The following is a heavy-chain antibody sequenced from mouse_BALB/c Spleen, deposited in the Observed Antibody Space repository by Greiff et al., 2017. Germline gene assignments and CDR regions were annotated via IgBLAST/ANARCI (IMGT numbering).Heavy chain of an antibody. Sequence: VKLQESGPGLVAPSQSLSITCTVSGFSLTSYGVHWVRQPPGKGLEWLGVIWAGGSTNYNSALMSRLSISKDNSKSQVFLKMNSLQTDDTAMYYCARGDGYYWYFDVWGEGTTVTVSS. CDR2: IWAGGST. J-gene: IGHJ1*01. CDR3: ARGDGYYWYFDV. V-gene: IGHV2-9*02. CDR1: GFSLTSYG. D-gene: IGHD2-3*01.